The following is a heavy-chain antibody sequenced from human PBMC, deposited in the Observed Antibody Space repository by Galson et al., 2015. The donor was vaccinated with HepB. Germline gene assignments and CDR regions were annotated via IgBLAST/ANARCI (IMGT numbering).Heavy chain of an antibody. CDR3: AKGWSAVFYDMDV. CDR1: GFTFSSYA. Sequence: SLRLSCAASGFTFSSYAINWVRQAPGKGLEWVSSISGSGGRTHYADSVKGRFTISRDNSKNTLYLQMNSLRAEDTAVYCCAKGWSAVFYDMDVWGQGTTAIVSS. CDR2: ISGSGGRT. J-gene: IGHJ6*02. V-gene: IGHV3-23*01. D-gene: IGHD2-8*01.